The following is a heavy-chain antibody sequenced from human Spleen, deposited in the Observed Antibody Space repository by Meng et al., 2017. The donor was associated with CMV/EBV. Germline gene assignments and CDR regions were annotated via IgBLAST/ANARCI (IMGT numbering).Heavy chain of an antibody. J-gene: IGHJ6*02. Sequence: YTFTSYYMHWVRQAPGQGLEWMGIINPSGGSTSYAQKFQGRVTMTRDTSTSTVYMELSSLRSEDTAVYYCARDPSIITAWYYYGMDVWGQGTTVTVSS. CDR2: INPSGGST. CDR1: YTFTSYY. D-gene: IGHD1-20*01. V-gene: IGHV1-46*01. CDR3: ARDPSIITAWYYYGMDV.